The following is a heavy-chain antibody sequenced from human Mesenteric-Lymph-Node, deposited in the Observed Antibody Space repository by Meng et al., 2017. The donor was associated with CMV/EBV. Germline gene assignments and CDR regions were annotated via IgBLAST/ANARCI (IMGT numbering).Heavy chain of an antibody. D-gene: IGHD4-23*01. J-gene: IGHJ3*02. CDR3: HYGGNSVDGAFDI. Sequence: SETLSLTCTVSGGSISSSSYYWGWIRQPPGKGLEWIGSIYYSGSTYYNPSLKSRVTISVDTSKNQFSLRLSSVTAADTAVYYCHYGGNSVDGAFDIWGQGTMVTVSS. CDR2: IYYSGST. V-gene: IGHV4-39*07. CDR1: GGSISSSSYY.